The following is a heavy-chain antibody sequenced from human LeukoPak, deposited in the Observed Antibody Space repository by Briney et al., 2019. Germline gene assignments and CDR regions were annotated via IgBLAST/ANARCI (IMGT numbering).Heavy chain of an antibody. D-gene: IGHD1-26*01. CDR2: ISSSSTI. CDR1: GFTFSSYS. CDR3: AREIIGGASFLDY. Sequence: GGSLRLSCAASGFTFSSYSMNWVRQAPGKGLEWVSYISSSSTIYYADSVKGRFTISRDNAMSSLYLQMDSLRAEDTAVYFCAREIIGGASFLDYWGQGTLVTVSS. J-gene: IGHJ4*02. V-gene: IGHV3-48*04.